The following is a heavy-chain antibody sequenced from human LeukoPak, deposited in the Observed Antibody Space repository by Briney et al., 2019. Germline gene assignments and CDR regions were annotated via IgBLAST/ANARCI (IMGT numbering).Heavy chain of an antibody. J-gene: IGHJ4*02. CDR2: IRGSGGST. CDR3: AKVRAVAGRFFDY. Sequence: GGSLRASCAASGFTFSSYAMSWVRQAPGKGLECVSAIRGSGGSTYYADSVKGRFTISRDNSKNTLYLRMNSLRAEDTAVYYCAKVRAVAGRFFDYWGQGTLVTVSS. V-gene: IGHV3-23*01. D-gene: IGHD6-19*01. CDR1: GFTFSSYA.